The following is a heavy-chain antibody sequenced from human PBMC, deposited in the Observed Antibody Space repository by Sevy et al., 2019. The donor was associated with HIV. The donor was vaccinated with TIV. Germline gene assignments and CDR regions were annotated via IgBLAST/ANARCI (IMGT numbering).Heavy chain of an antibody. CDR2: IYYSGST. CDR1: GGSISSGGYY. D-gene: IGHD3-10*01. Sequence: SETLSLTCTVSGGSISSGGYYWSWIRQHPGKGLVWIGYIYYSGSTYYNPSLKSRVTISVDTSKNQFSLKLSSVTAADTAVYYCARSPDFMVRGVAAFDIWGQGTMVTVSS. J-gene: IGHJ3*02. V-gene: IGHV4-31*03. CDR3: ARSPDFMVRGVAAFDI.